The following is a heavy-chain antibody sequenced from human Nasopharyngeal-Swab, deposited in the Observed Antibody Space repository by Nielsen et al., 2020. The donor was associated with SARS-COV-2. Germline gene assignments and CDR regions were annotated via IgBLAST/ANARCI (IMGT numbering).Heavy chain of an antibody. CDR2: MFHRGST. CDR3: ARIAVASADYYYYMDV. D-gene: IGHD6-19*01. CDR1: GFTFSSHVM. J-gene: IGHJ6*03. V-gene: IGHV4-38-2*01. Sequence: GSLRLSCAASGFTFSSHVMSWVRQAPGKGLEWIGAMFHRGSTYLNPSLKSRVTISIDTSKNQFSLELSSVTAADTAVYYCARIAVASADYYYYMDVWGKGTTVTVSS.